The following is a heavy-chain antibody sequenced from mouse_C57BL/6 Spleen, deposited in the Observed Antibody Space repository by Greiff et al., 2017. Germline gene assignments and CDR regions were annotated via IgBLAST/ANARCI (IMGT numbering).Heavy chain of an antibody. CDR1: GYTFTDYN. CDR2: INPNNGGT. V-gene: IGHV1-22*01. Sequence: VQLQQSGPELVKPGASVKMSCKASGYTFTDYNMHWVKQSHGKSLEWIGYINPNNGGTSYNQKFKGKATLTVNKSSSPAYMELRSLTSEDSAVYYCARDYGSFYFDYWGQGTTLTVSS. J-gene: IGHJ2*01. D-gene: IGHD1-1*01. CDR3: ARDYGSFYFDY.